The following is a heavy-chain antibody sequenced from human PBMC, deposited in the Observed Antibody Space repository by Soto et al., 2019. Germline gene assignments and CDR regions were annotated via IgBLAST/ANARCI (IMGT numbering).Heavy chain of an antibody. J-gene: IGHJ3*02. CDR1: GFIFSSFE. Sequence: QLVESGGGLVQPGGSLRLSCAASGFIFSSFEMNWVRQAPGKGLEWVAYINSRGSTVYYADSVRGRFTVSRDNAKNSMYLQLNNLRSEDTAVYYCARDFETRFLEYLYAFDIWGQGTVVTVSS. CDR2: INSRGSTV. D-gene: IGHD3-3*01. CDR3: ARDFETRFLEYLYAFDI. V-gene: IGHV3-48*03.